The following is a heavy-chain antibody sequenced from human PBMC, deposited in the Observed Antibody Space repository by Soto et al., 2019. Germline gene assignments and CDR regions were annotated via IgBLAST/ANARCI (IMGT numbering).Heavy chain of an antibody. CDR3: ARVPMFTIFGVVIYYYYGMDV. CDR2: INHSGST. Sequence: SETLSLTCAVYGGSFSGYYWSWIRQPPGKGLEWIGEINHSGSTNYNPSLKSRVTISVDTSKNQFSLKLSSVTAADTAVYYCARVPMFTIFGVVIYYYYGMDVWGQGTTVTVSS. J-gene: IGHJ6*02. D-gene: IGHD3-3*01. V-gene: IGHV4-34*01. CDR1: GGSFSGYY.